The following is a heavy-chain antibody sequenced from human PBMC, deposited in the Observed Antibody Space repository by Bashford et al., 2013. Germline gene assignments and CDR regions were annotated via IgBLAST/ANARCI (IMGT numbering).Heavy chain of an antibody. J-gene: IGHJ6*02. CDR1: GYTFTSYA. Sequence: ASVKVSCKASGYTFTSYAMHWVRQAPGQRLEWMGWINAGNGNTKYSQKFQGRVTITRDTSASTAYMELSSLRSEDTAVYYCARDSQTLTILECYYYYYYGMDVVGTKGPRSTVS. D-gene: IGHD3-3*01. CDR2: INAGNGNT. CDR3: ARDSQTLTILECYYYYYYGMDV. V-gene: IGHV1-3*01.